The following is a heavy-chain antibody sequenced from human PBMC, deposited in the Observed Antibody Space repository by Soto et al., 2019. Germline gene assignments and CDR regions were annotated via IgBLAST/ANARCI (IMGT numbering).Heavy chain of an antibody. D-gene: IGHD3-22*01. CDR1: GFTFSSYA. Sequence: HPGGSLRLSCAASGFTFSSYAMSWVRQAPGKGLEWVSAISGSGGSTYYADSVKGRFTISRDNSKNTLYLQMNSLRAEDTAVYYCAKDLFPHYYDSSGYYSFDYWGQGTLVTVSS. V-gene: IGHV3-23*01. CDR2: ISGSGGST. J-gene: IGHJ4*02. CDR3: AKDLFPHYYDSSGYYSFDY.